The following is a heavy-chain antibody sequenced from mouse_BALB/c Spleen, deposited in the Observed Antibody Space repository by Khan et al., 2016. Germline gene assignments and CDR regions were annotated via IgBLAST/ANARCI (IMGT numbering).Heavy chain of an antibody. CDR1: GYSITSGYS. Sequence: EVQLQESGPDLVKPSQSLSLTCTVTGYSITSGYSWHWIRQFPGNKLEWMGYINYNGGTNYNPSLKSRISITRDTSKNQFFLQLNSVTTEDTATYVCARDYYGSSNFDYWGQGTTLTVSS. V-gene: IGHV3-1*02. D-gene: IGHD1-1*01. J-gene: IGHJ2*01. CDR2: INYNGGT. CDR3: ARDYYGSSNFDY.